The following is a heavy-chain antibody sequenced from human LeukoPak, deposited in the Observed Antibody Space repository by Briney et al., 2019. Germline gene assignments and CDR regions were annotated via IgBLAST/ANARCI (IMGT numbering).Heavy chain of an antibody. J-gene: IGHJ4*02. CDR2: IYSGGST. V-gene: IGHV3-23*03. CDR3: AKLGVTTPVDY. Sequence: GGSLRLSCVASGFTFSSYWMSWVRQAPGKGLEWVSVIYSGGSTYYADSVKGRFTISRDNSKNTLYLQMNSLRAEDTAVYYCAKLGVTTPVDYWGQGTLVTVSS. D-gene: IGHD4-17*01. CDR1: GFTFSSYW.